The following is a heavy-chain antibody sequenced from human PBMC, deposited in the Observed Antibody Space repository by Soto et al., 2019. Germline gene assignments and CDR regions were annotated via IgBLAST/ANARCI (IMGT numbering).Heavy chain of an antibody. CDR2: ISYDGSNK. D-gene: IGHD5-12*01. CDR1: GFTFSSYG. J-gene: IGHJ5*02. CDR3: AKYGDGYNSFTS. Sequence: QVQLVESGGGVVQPGRSLRLSCAASGFTFSSYGMHWVRQAPGKGLEWVAVISYDGSNKYYADSVKGRFTISRDNSKNTLYLQMNSLRAEDTAVYYCAKYGDGYNSFTSWGQGTLVTVSS. V-gene: IGHV3-30*18.